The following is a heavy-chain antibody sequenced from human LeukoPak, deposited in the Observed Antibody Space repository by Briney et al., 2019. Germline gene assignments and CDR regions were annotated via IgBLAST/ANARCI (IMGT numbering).Heavy chain of an antibody. V-gene: IGHV1-2*02. J-gene: IGHJ4*02. CDR1: GYTFTGYY. CDR2: INPNSGGT. CDR3: ARVKGDYGGSYYFDY. D-gene: IGHD4-23*01. Sequence: ASVKVSCKASGYTFTGYYMHWVRQAPGQGLEWMGWINPNSGGTNYAQKFQGRVTMTRDTSISTAYMELSRLRSDDTAVYYCARVKGDYGGSYYFDYWGQGTLVTVSS.